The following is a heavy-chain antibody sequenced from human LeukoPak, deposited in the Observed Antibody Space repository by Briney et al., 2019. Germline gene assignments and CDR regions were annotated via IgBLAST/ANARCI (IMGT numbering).Heavy chain of an antibody. D-gene: IGHD1-14*01. J-gene: IGHJ4*02. CDR3: ETQQGGNPAY. CDR2: LPPDELDI. CDR1: GFTFTNYW. Sequence: PGGSLRLSCAASGFTFTNYWMHWVRQAPGMGLVWVSRLPPDELDIIYADSVKGRFTVSRDNAKNTVYLQMNNLRAEDTAVYYCETQQGGNPAYWGQGTLVTSPQ. V-gene: IGHV3-74*01.